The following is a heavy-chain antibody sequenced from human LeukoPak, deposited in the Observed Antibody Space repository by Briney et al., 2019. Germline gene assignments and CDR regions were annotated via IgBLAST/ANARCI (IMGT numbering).Heavy chain of an antibody. CDR2: ISYDGSNK. J-gene: IGHJ4*02. Sequence: PGGPLRLSCAASGFTFSSYAMHWVRQAPGKGLEWVAVISYDGSNKYYADSVKGRFTISRDNSKNTLYLQMNSLRAEDTAVYYCARDGCGGDCIEYYFDYWGQGTLVTVSS. D-gene: IGHD2-21*02. CDR1: GFTFSSYA. CDR3: ARDGCGGDCIEYYFDY. V-gene: IGHV3-30-3*01.